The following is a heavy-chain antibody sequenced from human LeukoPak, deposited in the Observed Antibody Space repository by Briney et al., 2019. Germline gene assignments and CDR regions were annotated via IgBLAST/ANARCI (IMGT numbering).Heavy chain of an antibody. CDR2: ISNSSGAT. D-gene: IGHD3-16*01. V-gene: IGHV3-48*01. CDR3: AKGMPSLVYFDC. CDR1: GFTLSNYD. J-gene: IGHJ4*02. Sequence: GGSLRLSCVASGFTLSNYDMGWVRQAPGKGLEWVSYISNSSGATYYADSVKGRFTISRDNAKNTLSLQMNSLRAEDTAVYYCAKGMPSLVYFDCWGQRNLFTASS.